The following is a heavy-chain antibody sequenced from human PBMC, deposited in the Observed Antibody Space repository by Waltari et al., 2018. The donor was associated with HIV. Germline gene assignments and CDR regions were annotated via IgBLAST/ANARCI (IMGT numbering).Heavy chain of an antibody. V-gene: IGHV4-34*01. CDR1: GGSFSGYY. D-gene: IGHD5-12*01. CDR2: INHSGRT. CDR3: ARGGEGYSGYDLSWFDT. Sequence: QVQLQQWGAGLLKPSETLSLTCAVYGGSFSGYYWSWIRQPPGKGLEWTGEINHSGRTNYNPSLKSRVTISADTSKNQFSLKVNSVTAADTAVYYCARGGEGYSGYDLSWFDTWGQGTLVTVSS. J-gene: IGHJ5*02.